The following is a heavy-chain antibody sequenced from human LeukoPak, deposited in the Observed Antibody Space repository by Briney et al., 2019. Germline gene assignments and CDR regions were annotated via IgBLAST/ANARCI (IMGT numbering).Heavy chain of an antibody. CDR1: GYTFTIYD. D-gene: IGHD3-10*01. CDR2: MNPNSGNT. V-gene: IGHV1-8*01. Sequence: ASVKVSFKASGYTFTIYDINWVRQAPGQGREWMGWMNPNSGNTGYAQKFQGRVTMTRNTSISTAYMELSSLRSEDTAVYYCARGGYYYGSGSYSTPFDYWGQGTLVTVSS. J-gene: IGHJ4*02. CDR3: ARGGYYYGSGSYSTPFDY.